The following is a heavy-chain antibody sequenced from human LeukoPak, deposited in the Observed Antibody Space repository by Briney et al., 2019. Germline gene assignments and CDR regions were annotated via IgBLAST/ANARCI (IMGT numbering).Heavy chain of an antibody. V-gene: IGHV4-30-2*01. D-gene: IGHD3-22*01. Sequence: PSETLSLTCAVSGGSISSGAYTWSWIRQPPGKGLEFIGYIYHSGSTYYNPSLRSRVTISVDTSKNHFSLKLSSVTAADTAVYYCARDVGSAYYSVAFDMWGQGTVVTVSS. CDR1: GGSISSGAYT. J-gene: IGHJ3*02. CDR3: ARDVGSAYYSVAFDM. CDR2: IYHSGST.